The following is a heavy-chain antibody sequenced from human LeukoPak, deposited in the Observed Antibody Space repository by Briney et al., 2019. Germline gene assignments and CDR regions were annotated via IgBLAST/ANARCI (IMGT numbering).Heavy chain of an antibody. CDR2: FSGNGGRT. J-gene: IGHJ6*03. CDR1: GFTFSSYG. D-gene: IGHD6-13*01. CDR3: AKDRAPGAHYYMDV. Sequence: GGSLRLSCEASGFTFSSYGMTWVRQAPGKGLEWVSAFSGNGGRTYYADSVKGRFTISRDDSKNTLYLQMNSLRAEDTALYYCAKDRAPGAHYYMDVWGIGTTVTVSS. V-gene: IGHV3-23*01.